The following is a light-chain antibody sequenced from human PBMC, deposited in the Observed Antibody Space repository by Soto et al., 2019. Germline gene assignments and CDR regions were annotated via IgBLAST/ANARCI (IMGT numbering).Light chain of an antibody. J-gene: IGKJ2*01. Sequence: DIQMTQSPSTLSASVGDRVTITCRASQTISSWLAWYQQKPGKAPKLLIYKASSLESGVPSRFSGSGSGTEFTLTISSLQPDDFATYYCQQYNSPYTLGQGTKLELK. CDR2: KAS. CDR3: QQYNSPYT. V-gene: IGKV1-5*03. CDR1: QTISSW.